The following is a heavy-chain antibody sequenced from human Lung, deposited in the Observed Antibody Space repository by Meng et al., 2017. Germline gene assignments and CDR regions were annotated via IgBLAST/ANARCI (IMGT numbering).Heavy chain of an antibody. V-gene: IGHV4-34*01. D-gene: IGHD4-11*01. CDR3: ARGPTTMAHDFDY. CDR2: INHSGST. Sequence: QGQLQRGGAVLLKPSETLSLDCVVSGGSFSDYYWSWIRQPPGKGLEWIGEINHSGSTNYNPSLESRATISVDTSQNNLSLKLSSVTAADSAVYYCARGPTTMAHDFDYWGQGTLVTVSS. J-gene: IGHJ4*02. CDR1: GGSFSDYY.